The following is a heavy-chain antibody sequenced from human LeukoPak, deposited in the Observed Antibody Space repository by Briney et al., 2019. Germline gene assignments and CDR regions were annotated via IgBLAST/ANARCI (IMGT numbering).Heavy chain of an antibody. V-gene: IGHV1-24*01. D-gene: IGHD3/OR15-3a*01. Sequence: ASVKVSCKVSGYTLTELSMHWVRQAPGKGLEWMGGFDPEDDETIYAQKFQGRVTMTEDTSTDTAYMELSSLRSEDTAVYYCATDASSFWTGYYTGMGAFDIWGQGTMVTVSS. CDR3: ATDASSFWTGYYTGMGAFDI. CDR2: FDPEDDET. CDR1: GYTLTELS. J-gene: IGHJ3*02.